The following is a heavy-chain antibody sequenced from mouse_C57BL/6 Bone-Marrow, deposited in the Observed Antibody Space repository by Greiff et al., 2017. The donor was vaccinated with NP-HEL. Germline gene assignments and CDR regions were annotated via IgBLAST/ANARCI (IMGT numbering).Heavy chain of an antibody. CDR3: ARGDGNYAY. CDR2: IDPSDSYT. CDR1: GYTFTSYW. J-gene: IGHJ2*01. D-gene: IGHD2-1*01. V-gene: IGHV1-50*01. Sequence: QVQLQQSGAELVKPGASVKLSCKASGYTFTSYWMQWVKQRPGQGLEWIGEIDPSDSYTNYNQKFKGKATLTVDTSSSTAYMQLSSLTSEDSAVYYCARGDGNYAYWGQGTTLTVSS.